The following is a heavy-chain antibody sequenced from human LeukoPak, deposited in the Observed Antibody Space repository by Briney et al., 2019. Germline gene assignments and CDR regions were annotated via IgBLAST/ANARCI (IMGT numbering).Heavy chain of an antibody. CDR3: ARVVHYSGSLVDY. CDR2: IYYSGST. V-gene: IGHV4-39*01. Sequence: SETLSLTCTVSGGSISSSSYYWGWIRQPPGKGLEWIGSIYYSGSTYYNPSLKSRVTISVDTSKNQFSLKLSSVTAADTAVYYCARVVHYSGSLVDYWGQGTLVTVSS. D-gene: IGHD1-26*01. J-gene: IGHJ4*02. CDR1: GGSISSSSYY.